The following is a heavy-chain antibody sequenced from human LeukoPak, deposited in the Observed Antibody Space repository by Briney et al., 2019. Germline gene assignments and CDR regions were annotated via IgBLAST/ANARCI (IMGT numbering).Heavy chain of an antibody. J-gene: IGHJ4*02. CDR3: ARTVDYDSSGYYSSADY. Sequence: EASVKVSCKASGYTFTSYGISWVRQAPGQGLEWMGWISAYNGNTNYAQKLQGRVTMTTDTSTSTAYMELRSLRSDDTAVYYCARTVDYDSSGYYSSADYWGQGTLVTVSS. CDR2: ISAYNGNT. CDR1: GYTFTSYG. V-gene: IGHV1-18*01. D-gene: IGHD3-22*01.